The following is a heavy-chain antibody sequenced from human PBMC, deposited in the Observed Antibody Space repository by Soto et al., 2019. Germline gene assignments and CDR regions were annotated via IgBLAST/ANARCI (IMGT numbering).Heavy chain of an antibody. Sequence: EVQLLESGGGLVQPGGSLRLSCAASGFTFSSYAMSWVRQAPGKGLEWVSAISGSGGSTYYADSVKGRFTISRDNSKNTLYMQMNSLRAEDTAVYYCAKGGHYYDSSGFALFDYWGQGTLVTVSS. CDR2: ISGSGGST. V-gene: IGHV3-23*01. J-gene: IGHJ4*02. CDR3: AKGGHYYDSSGFALFDY. CDR1: GFTFSSYA. D-gene: IGHD3-22*01.